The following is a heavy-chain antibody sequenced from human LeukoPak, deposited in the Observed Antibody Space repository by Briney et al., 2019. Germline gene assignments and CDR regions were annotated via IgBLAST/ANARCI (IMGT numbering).Heavy chain of an antibody. CDR2: INPSGGST. CDR3: ARETVEMATRAIFDY. Sequence: ASVKVSCKASGYTFTSYYMHWVRQAPGLGLEWMGIINPSGGSTSYAQKFQGRVTMTRDTSTSTVYMELSSLRSEDTAVYYCARETVEMATRAIFDYWGQGTLVTVSS. D-gene: IGHD5-24*01. V-gene: IGHV1-46*01. J-gene: IGHJ4*02. CDR1: GYTFTSYY.